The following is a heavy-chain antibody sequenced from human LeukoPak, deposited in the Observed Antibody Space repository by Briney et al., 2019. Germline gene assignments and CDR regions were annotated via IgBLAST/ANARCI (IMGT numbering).Heavy chain of an antibody. Sequence: VSVKVSCKASGYTFTGYYMHWVRQAPGQGLEWMGWINPNSGGTNYAQKFQGRVTLTRDTSISTAYMELSRLRSDDTAVYYCARDVYCSSTSCSLTDYWGQGTLVTVSS. J-gene: IGHJ4*02. D-gene: IGHD2-2*01. CDR3: ARDVYCSSTSCSLTDY. CDR2: INPNSGGT. V-gene: IGHV1-2*02. CDR1: GYTFTGYY.